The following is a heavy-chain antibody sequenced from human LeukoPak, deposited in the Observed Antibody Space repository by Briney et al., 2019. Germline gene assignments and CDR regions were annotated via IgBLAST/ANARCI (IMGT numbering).Heavy chain of an antibody. J-gene: IGHJ4*02. V-gene: IGHV3-30-3*01. D-gene: IGHD2-2*01. CDR3: ARDYARAVEY. Sequence: GGSLRLSCAASGFTFSSCAMHWVRQAPGKGLEWLAVISFDGSVKYYADSVKGRFTISRDNAKSTLYLQMNSLRAEDTAVYYCARDYARAVEYWGQGTLATVSS. CDR2: ISFDGSVK. CDR1: GFTFSSCA.